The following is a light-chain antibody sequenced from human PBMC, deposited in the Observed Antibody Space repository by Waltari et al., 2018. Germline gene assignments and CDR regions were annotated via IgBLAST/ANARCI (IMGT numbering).Light chain of an antibody. CDR1: QSLLHSNGYDY. J-gene: IGKJ5*01. Sequence: DFVMTQSPLSLPVTPGEPAPIFCRSSQSLLHSNGYDYLDWYLQRPGQSPQLLIYLGSSRASGVPDRFSGSGSGTDFTLKISRVEAEDAGVYYCMEALQSVTFGQGTRLEIK. CDR3: MEALQSVT. V-gene: IGKV2-28*01. CDR2: LGS.